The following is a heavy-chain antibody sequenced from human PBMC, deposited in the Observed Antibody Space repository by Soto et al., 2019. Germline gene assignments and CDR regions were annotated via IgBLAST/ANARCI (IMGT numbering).Heavy chain of an antibody. D-gene: IGHD3-22*01. CDR1: RGSISNYF. J-gene: IGHJ4*02. CDR2: IYYSGST. V-gene: IGHV4-59*12. CDR3: ARDRGYYDSSGYYY. Sequence: SETLSLTCTVSRGSISNYFWTWIRQSPGKGLEWIGYIYYSGSTYYNPSLKSRVTISVDTSKNQFSLKLSSVTAADTAVYYCARDRGYYDSSGYYYWGQGTLVTVSS.